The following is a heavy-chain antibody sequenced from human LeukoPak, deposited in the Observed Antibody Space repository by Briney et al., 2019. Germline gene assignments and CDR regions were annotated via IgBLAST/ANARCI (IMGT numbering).Heavy chain of an antibody. CDR3: AKMGAGTTSRWCDP. J-gene: IGHJ5*02. V-gene: IGHV3-23*01. CDR1: GFTFSSYA. Sequence: GGALRPSCAASGFTFSSYAMSWVRQAPGKGLEWVSAISGSGGSTYYADSVKGRFTISRDNSKNTLYLQMNSLRAEDTAVYYCAKMGAGTTSRWCDPCGQGTLVTVSS. CDR2: ISGSGGST. D-gene: IGHD1-7*01.